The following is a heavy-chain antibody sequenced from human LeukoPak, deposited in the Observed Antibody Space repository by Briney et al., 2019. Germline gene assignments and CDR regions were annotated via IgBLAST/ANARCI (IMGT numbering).Heavy chain of an antibody. CDR2: ISGSSPNT. CDR3: AKDDGDYAQGYYFDY. D-gene: IGHD4-17*01. V-gene: IGHV3-23*01. Sequence: GSLRLSCAASGFTFSTYAMSWVRQAPGKGLEWVSAISGSSPNTYYAASVKGRFTISRDNSKNTLYLQMNSLRAEDTAMYYCAKDDGDYAQGYYFDYWGQGTLVTVSS. J-gene: IGHJ4*02. CDR1: GFTFSTYA.